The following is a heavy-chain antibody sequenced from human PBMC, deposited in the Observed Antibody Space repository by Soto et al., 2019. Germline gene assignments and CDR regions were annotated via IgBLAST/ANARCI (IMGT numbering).Heavy chain of an antibody. D-gene: IGHD2-15*01. CDR2: IRSKANSYTT. CDR1: GFSFSGSA. V-gene: IGHV3-73*02. J-gene: IGHJ3*02. CDR3: TTDLYCSGASCSEAGDALVI. Sequence: EVQLVESGGDLVQPGESLKLSCAASGFSFSGSALHWVRQASGKGLEWVGRIRSKANSYTTAYAASVKGRFIISRDDSENTAYLQMNSLKTEDTAVYYCTTDLYCSGASCSEAGDALVIWGQGTMVTVSS.